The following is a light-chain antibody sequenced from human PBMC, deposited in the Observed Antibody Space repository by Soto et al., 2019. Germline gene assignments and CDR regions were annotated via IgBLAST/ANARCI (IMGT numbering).Light chain of an antibody. CDR1: QFIGSN. CDR3: HQYDDWPPAT. CDR2: GTS. J-gene: IGKJ1*01. V-gene: IGKV3-15*01. Sequence: EIVMTQSPATLSVSPGETASLSCRASQFIGSNLAWYQQKPGQAPRLLLYGTSTRATGIPARFSGSGSGTQFTLIISRVQSEDFAVYYCHQYDDWPPATFGQGTKVDI.